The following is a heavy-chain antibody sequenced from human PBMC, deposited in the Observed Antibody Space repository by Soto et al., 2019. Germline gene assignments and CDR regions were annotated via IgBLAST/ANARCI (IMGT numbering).Heavy chain of an antibody. CDR3: ARSLEYCSGNSCDY. CDR2: INAGNGNT. D-gene: IGHD2-15*01. J-gene: IGHJ4*02. V-gene: IGHV1-3*01. CDR1: GYTFTSYA. Sequence: GASVKVSCKASGYTFTSYAMHWVRQAPGQRLEWMGWINAGNGNTKYSQNFQGRVTITRDTSARTAYMELSSLRSEDTAVYYCARSLEYCSGNSCDYWGQGTLVTVSS.